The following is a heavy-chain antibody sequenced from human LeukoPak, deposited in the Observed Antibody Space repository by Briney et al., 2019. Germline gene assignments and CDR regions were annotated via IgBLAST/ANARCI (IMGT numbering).Heavy chain of an antibody. V-gene: IGHV4-4*07. J-gene: IGHJ3*02. CDR1: VGSISSYY. Sequence: SETLSLTCTVSVGSISSYYWGWIRQPAGKGLEWIGRIYTSGSTNYNPSLKSRVTMSVYTSKNQFSLKLSSVTAADTAVYYCARVSEVGATLDAFDILGQGTMVTVSS. D-gene: IGHD1-26*01. CDR2: IYTSGST. CDR3: ARVSEVGATLDAFDI.